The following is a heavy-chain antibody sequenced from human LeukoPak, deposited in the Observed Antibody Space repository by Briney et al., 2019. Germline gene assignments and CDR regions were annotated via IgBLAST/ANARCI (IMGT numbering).Heavy chain of an antibody. D-gene: IGHD4-17*01. Sequence: GGSLRLSCAASGFTFSSYSMNWVRQAPGKGLEWVSYISSSSSYIYYADSVKGRFTISRDNSKNTLYLQMNSLRAEDTAVYYCAKDRYGDYGLCDYWGQGTLVTVSS. CDR2: ISSSSSYI. J-gene: IGHJ4*02. CDR1: GFTFSSYS. V-gene: IGHV3-21*04. CDR3: AKDRYGDYGLCDY.